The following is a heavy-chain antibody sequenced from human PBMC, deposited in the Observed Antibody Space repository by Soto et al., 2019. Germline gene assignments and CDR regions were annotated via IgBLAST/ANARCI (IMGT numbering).Heavy chain of an antibody. J-gene: IGHJ5*02. CDR3: ARDLGKQWVARRTGFDP. V-gene: IGHV1-18*01. CDR2: ISAYNGNT. Sequence: QVQLVQSGAEVKKPGASVKVSCKASGYTFTSYGISWVRQAPGQGLEWMGWISAYNGNTNYAQKLQGRFTMATDTSTSTAYMELRSLRSDDTAVYYCARDLGKQWVARRTGFDPWGQGTLVTVSS. D-gene: IGHD6-19*01. CDR1: GYTFTSYG.